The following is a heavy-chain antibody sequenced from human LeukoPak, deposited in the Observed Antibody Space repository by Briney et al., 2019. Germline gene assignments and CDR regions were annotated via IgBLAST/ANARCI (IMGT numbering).Heavy chain of an antibody. CDR2: IYYSGST. J-gene: IGHJ4*02. D-gene: IGHD2-15*01. CDR1: GGSISSGDYY. Sequence: PSQTLSLTCTVSGGSISSGDYYWSWIRQHPGKDLEWIGYIYYSGSTYYNPSLKSRVTISVDTSKNQFSLKLSSVTAADTAVYYCARGPRRGYCRGGSCGVNIDYWGQGTLVTVSS. CDR3: ARGPRRGYCRGGSCGVNIDY. V-gene: IGHV4-31*03.